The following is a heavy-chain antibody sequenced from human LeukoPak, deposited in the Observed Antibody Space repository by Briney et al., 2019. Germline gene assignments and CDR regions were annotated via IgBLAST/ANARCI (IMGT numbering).Heavy chain of an antibody. CDR1: GDTFTSYG. J-gene: IGHJ4*02. CDR2: VSAYADDT. CDR3: ARDCIGCLGFDY. V-gene: IGHV1-18*01. Sequence: GASVKVSCKASGDTFTSYGISWVRQAPGQGLEWMGWVSAYADDTNYVQKFRGRITMTTDTSTSTAYMELRSLRSDDTAVYYCARDCIGCLGFDYWGQGTLVTVSS. D-gene: IGHD1-26*01.